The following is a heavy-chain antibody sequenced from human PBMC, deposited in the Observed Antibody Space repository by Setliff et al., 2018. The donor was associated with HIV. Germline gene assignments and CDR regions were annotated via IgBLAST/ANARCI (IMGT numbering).Heavy chain of an antibody. CDR2: INYSGST. Sequence: SETLSLTCAVYGGSFSGYYWSWIRQPPGKGLEWIGEINYSGSTNYNMSLWSRVTISLDASRNQFSLELISVTAADTAVYYCAGGPGTTSIDSWAQGTLVTVSS. CDR1: GGSFSGYY. J-gene: IGHJ4*02. CDR3: AGGPGTTSIDS. V-gene: IGHV4-34*01. D-gene: IGHD1-26*01.